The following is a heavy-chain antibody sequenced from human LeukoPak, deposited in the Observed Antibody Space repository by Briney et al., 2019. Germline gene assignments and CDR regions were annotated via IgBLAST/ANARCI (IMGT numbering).Heavy chain of an antibody. Sequence: GGSLRLSCAASAFIFSTSNMNWVRQAPGKGLEWVASISSSSSFTYYADSVKGRFTVSRDNAQNSLHLQMNNLRAEDTAVYYCARDQSFSNSWPDAFDIWGQGTLVTVSS. V-gene: IGHV3-21*01. CDR2: ISSSSSFT. J-gene: IGHJ3*02. CDR3: ARDQSFSNSWPDAFDI. D-gene: IGHD6-13*01. CDR1: AFIFSTSN.